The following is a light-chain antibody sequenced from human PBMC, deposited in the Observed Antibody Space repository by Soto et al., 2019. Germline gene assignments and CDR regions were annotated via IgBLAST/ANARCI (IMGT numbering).Light chain of an antibody. CDR2: DVS. CDR3: SSYTSSSTVV. CDR1: SSDVGGYKY. J-gene: IGLJ2*01. V-gene: IGLV2-14*01. Sequence: QSALTQPASVSGSPGQSITISCTGTSSDVGGYKYVSWYQQHPGKAPKLMIYDVSNRPSGVSNRFSGAKSGNTASLTISGLQAEDEADYYGSSYTSSSTVVFGGGTKRPVL.